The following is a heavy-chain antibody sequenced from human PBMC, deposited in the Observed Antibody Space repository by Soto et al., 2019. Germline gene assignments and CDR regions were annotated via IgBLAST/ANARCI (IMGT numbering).Heavy chain of an antibody. V-gene: IGHV1-69*13. CDR2: IIPMFETT. D-gene: IGHD3-10*01. J-gene: IGHJ6*02. CDR1: AGTFRSYA. CDR3: ARQVVEYGLGTSYYYYGLDA. Sequence: SVRVSCKASAGTFRSYAINWVRQAPGQGLEWMGKIIPMFETTNYAQKFQGRVTITADESTRTVYMELSSLRSEDTAVYYCARQVVEYGLGTSYYYYGLDAWGQGTTVTVSS.